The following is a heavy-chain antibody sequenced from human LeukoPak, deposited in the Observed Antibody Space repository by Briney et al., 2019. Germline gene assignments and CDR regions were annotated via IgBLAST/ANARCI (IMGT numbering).Heavy chain of an antibody. D-gene: IGHD3-3*02. J-gene: IGHJ6*03. CDR2: INPNSGGT. Sequence: GASVKVSCKASGYTFTGYYMHWVRQAPGQVLEWMGWINPNSGGTNYAQKFQGRVTMTRDTSISTAYMELSRLRSDDTAVYYCARDSRILSYYMDVWGKGTTVTVSS. CDR1: GYTFTGYY. V-gene: IGHV1-2*02. CDR3: ARDSRILSYYMDV.